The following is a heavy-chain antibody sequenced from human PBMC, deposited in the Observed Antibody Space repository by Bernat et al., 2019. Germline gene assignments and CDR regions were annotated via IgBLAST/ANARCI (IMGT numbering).Heavy chain of an antibody. D-gene: IGHD2-2*01. V-gene: IGHV2-70*04. CDR1: GFSLSTTGMR. Sequence: QVTLKESGPALAKPTQTLTLTCTFSGFSLSTTGMRVSWLRQPPGKALEWLARIDWDDDKFYSTSLKTRLSISKDTSKNQVVLTMTNISPADTATYYCARMHSHCTSSGCYQEVYLDYWGQGTLVTV. CDR2: IDWDDDK. CDR3: ARMHSHCTSSGCYQEVYLDY. J-gene: IGHJ4*02.